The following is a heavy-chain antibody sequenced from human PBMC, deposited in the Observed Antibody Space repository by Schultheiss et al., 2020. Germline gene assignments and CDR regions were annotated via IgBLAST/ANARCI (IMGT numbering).Heavy chain of an antibody. Sequence: SETLSLTCTVSGGSISSYYWSWIRQPAGKGLEWIGRIYTSGSTYYNPSLKSRVTISVDTSKNQFSLKLSSVTAADTAVYYCARLGAIYGYFDYWGQGTLVTVSS. J-gene: IGHJ4*02. CDR1: GGSISSYY. V-gene: IGHV4-4*07. CDR3: ARLGAIYGYFDY. D-gene: IGHD3-16*01. CDR2: IYTSGST.